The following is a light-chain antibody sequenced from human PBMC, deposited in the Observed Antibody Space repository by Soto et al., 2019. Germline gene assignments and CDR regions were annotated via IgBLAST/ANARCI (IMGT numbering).Light chain of an antibody. CDR3: QQLDSFPLT. J-gene: IGKJ5*01. Sequence: DIQMTQSPSSVSASVGDRVTITCRASQGISRWLAWYQKKPGRAPKLMIYAASSLQSGVPVRFSGSGSGTDFTLSIRSLEPEDVATYFCQQLDSFPLTFGQGKRLEIK. CDR2: AAS. V-gene: IGKV1-12*01. CDR1: QGISRW.